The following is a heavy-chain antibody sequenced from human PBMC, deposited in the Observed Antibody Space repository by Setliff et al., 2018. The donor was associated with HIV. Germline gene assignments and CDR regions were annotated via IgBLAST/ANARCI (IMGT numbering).Heavy chain of an antibody. V-gene: IGHV4-59*08. D-gene: IGHD6-13*01. CDR1: GGSMTGYY. CDR3: ARHAYSSSWYSTGDYFDA. J-gene: IGHJ5*02. Sequence: SETPSLTCTVSGGSMTGYYWSWIRQPPGKGLEWIAYIHYSGFANYNPSLKSRVTISVDTSQNQFSLKLGSVTTAETAVYYCARHAYSSSWYSTGDYFDAWGQGALVTVSS. CDR2: IHYSGFA.